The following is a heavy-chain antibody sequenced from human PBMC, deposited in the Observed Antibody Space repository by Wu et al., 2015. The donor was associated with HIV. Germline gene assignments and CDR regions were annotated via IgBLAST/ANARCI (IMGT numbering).Heavy chain of an antibody. CDR2: IIPIFGTA. D-gene: IGHD3-22*01. J-gene: IGHJ4*02. Sequence: VQLVQSGAEVKKPGSSVKVSCKASGGTFSSYAISWVRQAPGQGLEWMGGIIPIFGTANYAQKFQGRVTITADESTSTAYMELSSLRSEDTAVYYCARGTYYYDSSGYAYFDYWGQGTLVTVSS. V-gene: IGHV1-69*12. CDR1: GGTFSSYA. CDR3: ARGTYYYDSSGYAYFDY.